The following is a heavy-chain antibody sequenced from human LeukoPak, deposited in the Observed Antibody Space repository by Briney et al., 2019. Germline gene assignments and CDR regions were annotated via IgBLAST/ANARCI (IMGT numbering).Heavy chain of an antibody. J-gene: IGHJ4*02. CDR3: AKEPDYGGNGGLFDY. V-gene: IGHV3-23*01. D-gene: IGHD4-23*01. CDR2: ISGSSTTT. Sequence: GGSLRLSCAASGFIFRNFAMTWVRQAPGKGLEWVSVISGSSTTTHYTDSVRGRVTTSRDNSRNMLYLQMNSLRAEDTAVYYCAKEPDYGGNGGLFDYWGQGTLVTVSS. CDR1: GFIFRNFA.